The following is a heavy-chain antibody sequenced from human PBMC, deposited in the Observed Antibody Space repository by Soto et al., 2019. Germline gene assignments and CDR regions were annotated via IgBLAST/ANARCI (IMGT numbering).Heavy chain of an antibody. CDR1: GGSISSYY. V-gene: IGHV4-59*01. D-gene: IGHD2-21*02. J-gene: IGHJ4*02. Sequence: SETLSLTCTVSGGSISSYYWSWIRQPPGKGLEWIGYIYYSGSTNYNPSLKSRVTISVDTSKNQFSLKLSSVTAADTAVYYCARGGAYCGGDCYIDYWGQGTLVTVSS. CDR2: IYYSGST. CDR3: ARGGAYCGGDCYIDY.